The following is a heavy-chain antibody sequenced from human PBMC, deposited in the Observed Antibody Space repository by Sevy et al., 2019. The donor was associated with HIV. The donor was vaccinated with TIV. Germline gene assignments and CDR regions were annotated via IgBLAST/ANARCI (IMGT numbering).Heavy chain of an antibody. V-gene: IGHV3-7*01. CDR1: GFTFSSYW. CDR2: IKQDGSEK. CDR3: ARLRFLEWLLREYYYYYMDV. Sequence: GGSLRLSCAASGFTFSSYWMSWVRQAPGKGLEWVANIKQDGSEKYYVDSVKGRSTISRDNAKNSLYLQMNSLRAEDTAVSYCARLRFLEWLLREYYYYYMDVWGKGTTVTVSS. D-gene: IGHD3-3*01. J-gene: IGHJ6*03.